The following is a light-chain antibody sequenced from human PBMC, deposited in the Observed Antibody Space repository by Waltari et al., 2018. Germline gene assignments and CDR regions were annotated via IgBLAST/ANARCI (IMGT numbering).Light chain of an antibody. J-gene: IGLJ3*02. Sequence: QSALTQPPSASGTPGQGVTISCSGSNSNIGRNYVYWYQQVSGAAPKLLILKNDQRPSGVPDRFSGNRSGASAFLAISGLRSEDEADYYCAVWDDDVNSWVFGGGTKLTVL. V-gene: IGLV1-47*01. CDR2: KND. CDR3: AVWDDDVNSWV. CDR1: NSNIGRNY.